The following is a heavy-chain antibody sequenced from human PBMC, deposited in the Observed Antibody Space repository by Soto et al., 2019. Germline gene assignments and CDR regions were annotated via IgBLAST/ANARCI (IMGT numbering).Heavy chain of an antibody. V-gene: IGHV3-9*01. Sequence: GGSLRLSCAASGFTFDDYAMHWVRQAPGKGLEWVSGISWNSGSIGYADSVKGRFTISRDNAKNSLYLQMNSLRAEDTALYYCAKDPGRKQWLPHFDYWGQGTLVTVSS. D-gene: IGHD6-19*01. CDR2: ISWNSGSI. J-gene: IGHJ4*02. CDR3: AKDPGRKQWLPHFDY. CDR1: GFTFDDYA.